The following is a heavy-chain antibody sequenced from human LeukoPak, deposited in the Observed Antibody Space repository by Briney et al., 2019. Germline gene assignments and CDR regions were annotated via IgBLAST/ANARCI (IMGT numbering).Heavy chain of an antibody. Sequence: ASVKVSCKASGYTFTSYYMHWVRQAPGQGLEWMGIINPSGGSTSYAQKFQGRVTMTRDTSTSTVYMELSSLRSEDTAVYYCARGAIAVVPATIVSDYYYGMDVWGQGTTVTVSS. CDR2: INPSGGST. D-gene: IGHD2-2*01. CDR3: ARGAIAVVPATIVSDYYYGMDV. V-gene: IGHV1-46*01. J-gene: IGHJ6*02. CDR1: GYTFTSYY.